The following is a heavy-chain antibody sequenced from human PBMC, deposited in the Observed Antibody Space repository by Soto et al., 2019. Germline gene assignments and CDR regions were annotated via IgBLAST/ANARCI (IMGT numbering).Heavy chain of an antibody. Sequence: SEPLSLTYRVSGGYISSYYWSWIRQPAGKGLEWIGRIQGSGNTNYNPSLKSRVTMSGDTSKNQFSLKLSSVTAADTAVYYCARSGGSFNFDYWGQGTLVTVSS. D-gene: IGHD1-26*01. CDR2: IQGSGNT. V-gene: IGHV4-4*07. CDR3: ARSGGSFNFDY. CDR1: GGYISSYY. J-gene: IGHJ4*02.